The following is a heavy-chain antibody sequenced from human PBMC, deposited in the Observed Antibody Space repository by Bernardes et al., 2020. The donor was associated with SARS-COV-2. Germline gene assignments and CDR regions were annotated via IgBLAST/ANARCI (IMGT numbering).Heavy chain of an antibody. V-gene: IGHV1-18*01. CDR1: GYSFSNYV. Sequence: ASVKVSCKASGYSFSNYVINWVRQAPGQGLEWMGWITTYSGDTNYAQNLQGRVTMTTDTSTRIAYMELRSLRSDDTAVYYCARDRSYNDAFDMWGRGTMVTVSS. CDR3: ARDRSYNDAFDM. CDR2: ITTYSGDT. D-gene: IGHD1-26*01. J-gene: IGHJ3*02.